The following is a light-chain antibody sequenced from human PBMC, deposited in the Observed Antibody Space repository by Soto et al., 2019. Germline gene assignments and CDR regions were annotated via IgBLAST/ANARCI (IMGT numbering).Light chain of an antibody. Sequence: EIVLTQSPGTLSFSPGERATLSCRASHSVRTTYLAWYQQKPGQAPRLLIYNASNRTTGIPDRFSGSGSGTDFTLTINRLEPADFAVYYCQQYFKSPWTFGQGTKVDIK. CDR2: NAS. CDR1: HSVRTTY. CDR3: QQYFKSPWT. V-gene: IGKV3-20*01. J-gene: IGKJ1*01.